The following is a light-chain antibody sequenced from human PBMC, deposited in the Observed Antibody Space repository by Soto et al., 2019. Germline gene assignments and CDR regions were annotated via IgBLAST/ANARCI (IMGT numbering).Light chain of an antibody. CDR3: QQYNFHSPYT. CDR1: QSISNW. Sequence: DIQMTQSPSTLSASVGDRVTITCRASQSISNWLAWYQQKPGKAPKVLIYEASNLKSGVPSRFSGSGSGTEFTLTISSLQPDDFATYYCQQYNFHSPYTFGQGTKVDVK. CDR2: EAS. V-gene: IGKV1-5*03. J-gene: IGKJ2*01.